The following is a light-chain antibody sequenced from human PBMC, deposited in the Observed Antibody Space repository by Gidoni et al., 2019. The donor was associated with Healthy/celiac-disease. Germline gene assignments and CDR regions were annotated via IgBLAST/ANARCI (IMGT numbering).Light chain of an antibody. Sequence: DIQMTQSPSSLSASVGDRVTITCRASQSISSYLNWYQQKPGKAPKLLIYAASSLQSGVPSRFSGSGSGTDLTLTISSLQPEDFATYYCQQSYSTPPLWTFGQGTKVEIK. CDR3: QQSYSTPPLWT. CDR2: AAS. V-gene: IGKV1-39*01. J-gene: IGKJ1*01. CDR1: QSISSY.